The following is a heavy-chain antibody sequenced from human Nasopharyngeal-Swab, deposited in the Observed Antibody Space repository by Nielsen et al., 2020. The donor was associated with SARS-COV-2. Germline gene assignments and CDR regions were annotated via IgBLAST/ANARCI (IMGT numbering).Heavy chain of an antibody. CDR3: ARDDYGDYGYFGH. Sequence: ASVKVSCKASGYILTGYYMHWVRQAPGQGLEGMGWINPDSRGIKYAQKFQGRVTMTSDTSINTAYMELRRLRSDDTAVYYCARDDYGDYGYFGHWGQGTLVTVSS. J-gene: IGHJ4*02. V-gene: IGHV1-2*02. CDR2: INPDSRGI. D-gene: IGHD4-17*01. CDR1: GYILTGYY.